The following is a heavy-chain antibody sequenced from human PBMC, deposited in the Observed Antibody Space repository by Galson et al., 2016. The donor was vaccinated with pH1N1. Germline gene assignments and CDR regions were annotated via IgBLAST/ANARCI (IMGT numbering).Heavy chain of an antibody. CDR2: IHGSGNT. CDR1: GDSIRNYY. D-gene: IGHD2-2*01. V-gene: IGHV4-59*01. J-gene: IGHJ6*02. CDR3: ARLDIVVGGHWYNGMDV. Sequence: SETLSLTCTISGDSIRNYYWTWIRQPPGKGLEWIGYIHGSGNTKYKPSLNSRVTMSVDTSKNQFSLKLSFVTASDTAGYYCARLDIVVGGHWYNGMDVWGHGTTVTV.